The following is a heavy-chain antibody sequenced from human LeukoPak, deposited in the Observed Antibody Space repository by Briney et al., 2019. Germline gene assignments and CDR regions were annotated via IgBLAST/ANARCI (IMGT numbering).Heavy chain of an antibody. Sequence: PSETLPLTCTVCGVFISSYYGSWIRQPPGKGLEWIGYIYTSGNTNYNLSLKSRVTISVDTSRNQFSLKMSSVTAANTAVYYCARHVDYGAGFDIWGQGTMVTVSS. CDR1: GVFISSYY. V-gene: IGHV4-4*09. D-gene: IGHD4-17*01. J-gene: IGHJ3*02. CDR3: ARHVDYGAGFDI. CDR2: IYTSGNT.